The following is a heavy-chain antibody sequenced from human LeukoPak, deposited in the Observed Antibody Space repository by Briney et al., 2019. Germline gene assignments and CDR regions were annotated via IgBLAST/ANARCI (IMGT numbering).Heavy chain of an antibody. Sequence: GGSLRLSCAASGFTFSSYVMHWVRQAPGKGLEYVAAISHNGGSTYYADSVKGRFTVSRDNSKNTLSLQMGSLGPEDMAVYYCARDLFYYGSGKFYYYMDVWGEGTTVTISS. CDR2: ISHNGGST. J-gene: IGHJ6*03. V-gene: IGHV3-64*02. CDR1: GFTFSSYV. CDR3: ARDLFYYGSGKFYYYMDV. D-gene: IGHD3-10*01.